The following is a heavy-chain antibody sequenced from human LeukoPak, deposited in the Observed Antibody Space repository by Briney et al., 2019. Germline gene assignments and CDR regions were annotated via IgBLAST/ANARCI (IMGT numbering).Heavy chain of an antibody. CDR3: ARDPRNFNYYDSSGWGARDY. D-gene: IGHD3-22*01. Sequence: GGSLRLSCVASGFTFDDYGMSWVRQAPGKGLEWVSGINWNGGSTGYADSVKGRFTISRDNAKNSLYLQMNSLRAEDTALYYCARDPRNFNYYDSSGWGARDYWGQGTLVTVSS. CDR1: GFTFDDYG. CDR2: INWNGGST. J-gene: IGHJ4*02. V-gene: IGHV3-20*04.